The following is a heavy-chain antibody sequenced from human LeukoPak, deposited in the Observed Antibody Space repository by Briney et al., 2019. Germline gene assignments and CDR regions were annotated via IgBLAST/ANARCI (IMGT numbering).Heavy chain of an antibody. Sequence: ASVKVSCKASGYTFTNYSMNWVRQAPGQGLEWMGWINTNTGNPTYAHGFTGRFVFSLDTSFSTAYLQISRLQVDDSAVYYCARGYCSGGSCYIFDYWGQGTLVTVSS. CDR1: GYTFTNYS. V-gene: IGHV7-4-1*02. CDR2: INTNTGNP. CDR3: ARGYCSGGSCYIFDY. D-gene: IGHD2-15*01. J-gene: IGHJ4*02.